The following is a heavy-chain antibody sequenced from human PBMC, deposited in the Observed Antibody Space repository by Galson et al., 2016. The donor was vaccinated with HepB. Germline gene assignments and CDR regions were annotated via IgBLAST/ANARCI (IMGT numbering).Heavy chain of an antibody. CDR3: ARDRDYDYWSGYDY. V-gene: IGHV3-30-3*01. J-gene: IGHJ4*02. CDR1: GFTFASYA. Sequence: SLRLSCAASGFTFASYAFHWVRQAPGKGLEWVATISYDGNLINYADSVKDRFTISRDDSKKTIFLQMNSLGPEDTAIYYCARDRDYDYWSGYDYWGLGTPVIVSS. D-gene: IGHD3-3*01. CDR2: ISYDGNLI.